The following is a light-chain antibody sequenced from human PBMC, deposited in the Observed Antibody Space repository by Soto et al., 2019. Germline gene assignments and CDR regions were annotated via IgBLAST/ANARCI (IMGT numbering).Light chain of an antibody. CDR3: IAYATSSTWV. Sequence: QSALTQPASVSGSPGQSITISCTGTSSDVGVFNYVSWYQQHPGRVPRLLIYEVTHRPSGVSDRFSGSKSGNTASLTIPRLRPEDESTYFCIAYATSSTWVFGGGTKVTVL. J-gene: IGLJ3*02. CDR1: SSDVGVFNY. V-gene: IGLV2-14*03. CDR2: EVT.